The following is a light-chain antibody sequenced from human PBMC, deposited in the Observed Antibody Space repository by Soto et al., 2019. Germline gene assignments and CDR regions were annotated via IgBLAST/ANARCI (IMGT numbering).Light chain of an antibody. V-gene: IGLV1-40*01. J-gene: IGLJ1*01. CDR2: SNT. CDR3: QSYDTSLRDYV. Sequence: QSVLTQPPSVSGAPGQRVTISCTGSSSNIGAYYDVHWYQQVPGTAPKLLIFSNTNRPSGVPDRFSGSKSGTSASLATTGLQAEDEADYYCQSYDTSLRDYVFGTGTKVTVL. CDR1: SSNIGAYYD.